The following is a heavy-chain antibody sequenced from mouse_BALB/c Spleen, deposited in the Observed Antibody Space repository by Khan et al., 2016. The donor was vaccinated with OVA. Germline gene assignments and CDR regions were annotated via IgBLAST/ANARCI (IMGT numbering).Heavy chain of an antibody. CDR2: INPSTIYT. CDR3: ARRLPPYYYAMDY. V-gene: IGHV1-7*01. CDR1: GYTFTNYW. J-gene: IGHJ4*01. Sequence: VQLVESGAELAKPGASVKMSCKASGYTFTNYWMHWVKQRPGQGLEWIGYINPSTIYTEYNQKFKDKATLTADKSFSTAYMQLRSLTSEDSAVYYCARRLPPYYYAMDYWGQGTSVTVSS. D-gene: IGHD3-2*02.